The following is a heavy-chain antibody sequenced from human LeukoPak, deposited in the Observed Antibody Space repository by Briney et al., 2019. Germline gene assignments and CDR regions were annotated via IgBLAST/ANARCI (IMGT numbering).Heavy chain of an antibody. CDR2: INGDGRNI. Sequence: GGSLRLSFVASGFTFSSYWMHWVRQDPRKGLVWVSRINGDGRNINYADSVRGRFTISRDNAKNTLYLQMNTLSVEDTAVYYCTRDLMDYDVSTGLHHYYMDVWGQGTTVTVSS. V-gene: IGHV3-74*01. J-gene: IGHJ6*02. D-gene: IGHD3-9*01. CDR1: GFTFSSYW. CDR3: TRDLMDYDVSTGLHHYYMDV.